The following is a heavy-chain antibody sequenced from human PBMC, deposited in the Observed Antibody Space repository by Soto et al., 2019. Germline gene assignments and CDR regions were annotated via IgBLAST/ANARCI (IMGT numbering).Heavy chain of an antibody. CDR1: VGTISRGVYY. V-gene: IGHV4-61*08. Sequence: PSDTLPLTCTGSVGTISRGVYYWSWIRQPPGKGLEWIGYIYYSGSTNYNPSLKSRVTISVDTSKNQFSLKLSSVTAADTAVYYCARARRFLITMVRGVLTNWFDPWGQGTLVTVSS. D-gene: IGHD3-10*01. CDR3: ARARRFLITMVRGVLTNWFDP. CDR2: IYYSGST. J-gene: IGHJ5*02.